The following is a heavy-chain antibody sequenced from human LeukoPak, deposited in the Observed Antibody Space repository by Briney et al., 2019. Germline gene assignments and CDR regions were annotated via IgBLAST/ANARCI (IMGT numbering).Heavy chain of an antibody. D-gene: IGHD2-2*01. CDR1: GFTFGTYW. CDR3: ARVRCSSNSCFPDY. Sequence: PGGSLRLSCAASGFTFGTYWMSWVRQAPGKGLEWVANIKQDGSEKYYVDSVKGRFTISRDNAKNSLFLQMNSLRAEDTAVYYCARVRCSSNSCFPDYWGQGTLVTVSS. J-gene: IGHJ4*02. CDR2: IKQDGSEK. V-gene: IGHV3-7*01.